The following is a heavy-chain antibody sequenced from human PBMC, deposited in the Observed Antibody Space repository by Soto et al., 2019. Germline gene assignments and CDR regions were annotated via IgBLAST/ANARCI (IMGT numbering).Heavy chain of an antibody. Sequence: GGSLRLSCAASGFTFSSYSMNWVRQAPGKGLEWVSSISSSSSYIYYADSVKGRFTISRDNAKNSLYLQMNSLRAEDTAVYYCARGWGYDYYYYYGMDVWGQGTTVTV. J-gene: IGHJ6*02. CDR3: ARGWGYDYYYYYGMDV. D-gene: IGHD5-12*01. CDR2: ISSSSSYI. V-gene: IGHV3-21*01. CDR1: GFTFSSYS.